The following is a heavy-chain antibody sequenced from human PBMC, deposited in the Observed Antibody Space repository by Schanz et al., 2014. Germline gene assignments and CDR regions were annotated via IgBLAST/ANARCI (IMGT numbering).Heavy chain of an antibody. CDR3: ARAVKGKVAMFGVSAAQNCDEMDV. J-gene: IGHJ6*04. V-gene: IGHV1-8*02. CDR1: GYTFTSYG. D-gene: IGHD3-3*01. Sequence: QVQLVQSGAEVKKPGASVKVSCKASGYTFTSYGISWVRQAPGQGLEWMGWMNPKTGNTDHAQKFQGRVSMTWDTSTSTGYLDLSRLRSEETGVYYCARAVKGKVAMFGVSAAQNCDEMDVWGKGTTVTVSS. CDR2: MNPKTGNT.